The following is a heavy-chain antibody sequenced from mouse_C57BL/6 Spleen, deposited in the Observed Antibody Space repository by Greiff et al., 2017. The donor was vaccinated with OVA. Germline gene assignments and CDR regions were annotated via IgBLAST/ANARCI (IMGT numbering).Heavy chain of an antibody. D-gene: IGHD1-1*01. CDR3: ARIEDYYGSSYDYFDY. J-gene: IGHJ2*01. Sequence: QVTLKVCGPGILQPSQTLSLTCSFSGFSLSTFGMGVGWIRQPSGKGLEWLAHIWWDDDKYYNPALKSRLTISKDTSKNQVFLKIANVDTADTATYYCARIEDYYGSSYDYFDYWGQGTTLTVSS. CDR1: GFSLSTFGMG. V-gene: IGHV8-8*01. CDR2: IWWDDDK.